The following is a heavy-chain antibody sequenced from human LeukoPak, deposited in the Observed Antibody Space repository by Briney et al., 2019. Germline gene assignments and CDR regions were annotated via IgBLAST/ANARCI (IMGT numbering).Heavy chain of an antibody. Sequence: QPGRSLRLSCAASGFTFSSYGMHWVRQAPGEGLEWVAVIWYDGSNKYYADSVKGRFTISRDNSKNTLYLQMNSLRAEDTAVYYCARDNHVGATYFHYYYGLDVWGQGTTVTVSS. CDR1: GFTFSSYG. V-gene: IGHV3-33*01. D-gene: IGHD1-26*01. CDR3: ARDNHVGATYFHYYYGLDV. CDR2: IWYDGSNK. J-gene: IGHJ6*02.